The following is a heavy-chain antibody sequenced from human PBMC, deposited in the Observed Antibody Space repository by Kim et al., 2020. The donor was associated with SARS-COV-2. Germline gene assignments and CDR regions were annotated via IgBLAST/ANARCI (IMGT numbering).Heavy chain of an antibody. Sequence: SETLSLTCTVSGGSISNFYWSWIRQPPGKGLEWIGYVSDSGTTKYNPSLKSRVSISADTSNNQFSLRLNSVTPADSAVYYCARAHWGTTYYNYWGQGTLVIVSS. CDR1: GGSISNFY. J-gene: IGHJ4*02. V-gene: IGHV4-59*01. CDR3: ARAHWGTTYYNY. D-gene: IGHD1-26*01. CDR2: VSDSGTT.